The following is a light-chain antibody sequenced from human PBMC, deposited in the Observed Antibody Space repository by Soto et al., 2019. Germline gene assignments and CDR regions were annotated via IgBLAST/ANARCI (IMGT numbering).Light chain of an antibody. Sequence: TGTSSDVGGYNYVSWYQQHPGKAPKLMIYDVSNRPSGVSNRCSGSKSGNTASLTISGLQAEDEADYYCSSYTSSSTRVFGTGTKVTVL. CDR1: SSDVGGYNY. J-gene: IGLJ1*01. V-gene: IGLV2-14*04. CDR3: SSYTSSSTRV. CDR2: DVS.